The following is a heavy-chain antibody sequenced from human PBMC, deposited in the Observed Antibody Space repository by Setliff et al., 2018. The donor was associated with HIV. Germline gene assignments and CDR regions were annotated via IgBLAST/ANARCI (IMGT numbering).Heavy chain of an antibody. CDR3: ARHRYSSSINWFDP. Sequence: PSETLSLTCNVSGFSFRNSFYNWGWIRQPPGKGLEWIGTIYYSGTTYYNPSLKSRVTMSIDTSQNQFSLKLTPVTATDTAVYYCARHRYSSSINWFDPWGQGTLVTVSS. J-gene: IGHJ5*02. V-gene: IGHV4-39*01. CDR2: IYYSGTT. CDR1: GFSFRNSFYN. D-gene: IGHD6-13*01.